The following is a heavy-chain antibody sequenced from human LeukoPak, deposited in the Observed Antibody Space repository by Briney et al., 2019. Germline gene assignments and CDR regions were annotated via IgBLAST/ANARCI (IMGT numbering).Heavy chain of an antibody. CDR3: ARDVRPAARYYYYRMDV. CDR1: GYTFTSYG. Sequence: GASVKVSCKASGYTFTSYGISWVRQAPGQGLEWMGWISAYNGNTNYAQKLQGRVTMTTDTSTSTAYMELRSLRSDDTAVYYCARDVRPAARYYYYRMDVWGQGTTVTVS. J-gene: IGHJ6*02. CDR2: ISAYNGNT. V-gene: IGHV1-18*01. D-gene: IGHD2-2*01.